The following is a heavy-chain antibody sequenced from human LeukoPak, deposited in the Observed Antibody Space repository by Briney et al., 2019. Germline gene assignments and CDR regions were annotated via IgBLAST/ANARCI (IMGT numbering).Heavy chain of an antibody. CDR2: INSDGSST. Sequence: GGSLRLSCAASGFTLSSYWMHWVRQAPGKGLVWVSRINSDGSSTGYADSVKGRFTISRDNAKNTLYLQMNSLGAEDTALYYCARETLINVGAFDIWGQGTMVTVSS. CDR3: ARETLINVGAFDI. D-gene: IGHD3-16*01. V-gene: IGHV3-74*01. J-gene: IGHJ3*02. CDR1: GFTLSSYW.